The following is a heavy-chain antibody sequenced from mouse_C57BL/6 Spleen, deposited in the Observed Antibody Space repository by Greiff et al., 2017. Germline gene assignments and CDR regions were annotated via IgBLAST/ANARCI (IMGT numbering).Heavy chain of an antibody. J-gene: IGHJ4*01. CDR3: ARSEDLLGAMDD. D-gene: IGHD2-1*01. CDR2: IFPGSGST. Sequence: QVQLQQSGPELVKPGASVKISCKASGSTFTAYSINWVKQRPGQGLEWIGWIFPGSGSTYYNEKFKGKATLTVDKSSSTAYMLRSSLTSEDSAVYFCARSEDLLGAMDDWGQGTSVTVSS. V-gene: IGHV1-75*01. CDR1: GSTFTAYS.